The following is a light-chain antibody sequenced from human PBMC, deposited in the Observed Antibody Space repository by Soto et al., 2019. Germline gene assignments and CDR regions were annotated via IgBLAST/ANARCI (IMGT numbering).Light chain of an antibody. J-gene: IGKJ1*01. CDR1: QSISSD. CDR3: QQYNSYSPT. V-gene: IGKV1-5*01. CDR2: AAS. Sequence: DIQITQAPSSLSASLRYRVPLPFRASQSISSDLHWYQQKPGKAPKLLISAASILQSGVPSRFSGSGSGTEFTLTISSLQPDDFATYYCQQYNSYSPTFGQGTKVDIK.